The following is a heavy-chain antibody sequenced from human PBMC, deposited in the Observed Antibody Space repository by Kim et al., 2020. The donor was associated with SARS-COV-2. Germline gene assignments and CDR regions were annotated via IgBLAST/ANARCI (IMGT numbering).Heavy chain of an antibody. D-gene: IGHD6-19*01. V-gene: IGHV4-59*01. CDR2: IYYSGST. CDR1: GGSISSYY. CDR3: ARLGRVAVAGTGTNYYYGMDV. J-gene: IGHJ6*02. Sequence: SETLSLTCTVSGGSISSYYWSWIRQPPGKGLEWIGYIYYSGSTNYNPSLKSRVTVSVDTSKNQFSLKLSSVTAADTAVYYCARLGRVAVAGTGTNYYYGMDVWGQGTTVTVSS.